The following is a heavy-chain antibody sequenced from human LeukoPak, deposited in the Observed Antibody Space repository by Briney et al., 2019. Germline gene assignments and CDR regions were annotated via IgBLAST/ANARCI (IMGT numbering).Heavy chain of an antibody. J-gene: IGHJ4*02. Sequence: PGGSLRLSCAASGFTFSSYAMSWVRQAPGKGLEWVSGISWNSGSIGYADSVKGRFTISRDNAKNSLYLQMNSLRAEDMALYYCAKDGGAAFYYFDYWGQGTLVTVSS. CDR2: ISWNSGSI. CDR1: GFTFSSYA. V-gene: IGHV3-9*03. D-gene: IGHD6-13*01. CDR3: AKDGGAAFYYFDY.